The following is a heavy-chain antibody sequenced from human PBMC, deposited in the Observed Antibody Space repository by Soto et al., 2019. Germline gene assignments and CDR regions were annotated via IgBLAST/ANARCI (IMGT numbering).Heavy chain of an antibody. J-gene: IGHJ4*02. CDR3: AKWVGRDD. CDR2: INQDGSKK. D-gene: IGHD2-8*01. V-gene: IGHV3-7*01. Sequence: GGSLRLSCAASGFTFSSSWMTWVRQAPGKGLEWVANINQDGSKKYYVDSVKGRFTISRDNAKNSLYLQMNSLRVEDTAVYYCAKWVGRDDWGQGTLVTVSS. CDR1: GFTFSSSW.